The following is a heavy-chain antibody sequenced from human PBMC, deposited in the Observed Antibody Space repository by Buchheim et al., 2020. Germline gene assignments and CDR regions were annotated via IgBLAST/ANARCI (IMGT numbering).Heavy chain of an antibody. V-gene: IGHV3-33*01. J-gene: IGHJ6*02. CDR3: ARDGGSSFGYYYGMDV. D-gene: IGHD6-6*01. CDR1: GFTFSSYG. CDR2: IWYDGSNK. Sequence: QVQLVESGGGVVQPGRSLRLSCAASGFTFSSYGMHWVRQAPGKGLEWVAVIWYDGSNKYYADSVKGRFTISRDNSKHTQYLQMNSLRAEDTAVCYCARDGGSSFGYYYGMDVWGQGTT.